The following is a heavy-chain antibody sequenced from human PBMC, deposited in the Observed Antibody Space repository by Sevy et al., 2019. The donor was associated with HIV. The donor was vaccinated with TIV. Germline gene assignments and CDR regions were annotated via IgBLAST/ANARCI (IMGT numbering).Heavy chain of an antibody. J-gene: IGHJ5*02. Sequence: GGSLRLSCAASGFTFSGSAMHWVRQASGKGLEWVGRIRSKANSYATAYAAWVKGRFTISRDDSKNTAYLQMNSLKTEDTAVYYCTTPRYCSGGSCYPGWFDPWGQGTLVTVSS. CDR3: TTPRYCSGGSCYPGWFDP. V-gene: IGHV3-73*01. CDR1: GFTFSGSA. CDR2: IRSKANSYAT. D-gene: IGHD2-15*01.